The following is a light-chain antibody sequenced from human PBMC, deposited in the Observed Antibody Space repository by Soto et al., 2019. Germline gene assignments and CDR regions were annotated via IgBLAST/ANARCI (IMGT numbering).Light chain of an antibody. V-gene: IGLV1-40*01. J-gene: IGLJ1*01. CDR3: QSYDRSMSGYV. CDR1: ISNIGAGYD. CDR2: ANG. Sequence: QSVLTQPPSVSWAPGHRFTISFTGSISNIGAGYDVHWYQQLPGTAPKLIIYANGNRPSGVPDRFSGSKSGTSSSLEITGLQAEDEADYYCQSYDRSMSGYVLGTGTKVTVL.